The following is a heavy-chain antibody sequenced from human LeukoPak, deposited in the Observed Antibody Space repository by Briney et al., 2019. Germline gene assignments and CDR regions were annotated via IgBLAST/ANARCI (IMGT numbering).Heavy chain of an antibody. CDR1: GFTFSSYS. CDR2: ISSSSSYI. Sequence: GGSLRLSCAASGFTFSSYSMNWVRQAPGKGLEWVSSISSSSSYIYYADSVKGRFTISRDNTKNSLYLQMNSLRAEDTAVYYCARVDDYSNSLDYWGQGTLVTVSS. D-gene: IGHD4-11*01. CDR3: ARVDDYSNSLDY. V-gene: IGHV3-21*01. J-gene: IGHJ4*02.